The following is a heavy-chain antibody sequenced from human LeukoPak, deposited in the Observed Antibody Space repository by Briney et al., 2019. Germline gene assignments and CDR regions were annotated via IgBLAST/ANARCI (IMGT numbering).Heavy chain of an antibody. J-gene: IGHJ4*02. Sequence: GGSLRLSCVASGFTFRSYGMHWVRQAPGKGLEWVAFIRYDGSSRDYADSVKGRFTISRDNSKNTLFLQMSSLRAEDTAVYYCTKDGSSRSYYSIYNLDSWGQGTLVTASA. CDR2: IRYDGSSR. CDR1: GFTFRSYG. CDR3: TKDGSSRSYYSIYNLDS. V-gene: IGHV3-30*02. D-gene: IGHD3-22*01.